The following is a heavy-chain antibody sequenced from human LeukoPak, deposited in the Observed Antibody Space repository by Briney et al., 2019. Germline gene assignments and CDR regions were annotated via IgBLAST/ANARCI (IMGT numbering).Heavy chain of an antibody. V-gene: IGHV3-20*04. J-gene: IGHJ4*02. CDR3: ATGLNAFDY. Sequence: PGGSLRLSCAASVVTFDDYVMSSVRQAPGKGLEWVSGINWNGGSTGYADSVKGRFTISRDNAKNTLYLQMSSLRADDTAVYYCATGLNAFDYWGQGTLVTVSS. D-gene: IGHD3/OR15-3a*01. CDR1: VVTFDDYV. CDR2: INWNGGST.